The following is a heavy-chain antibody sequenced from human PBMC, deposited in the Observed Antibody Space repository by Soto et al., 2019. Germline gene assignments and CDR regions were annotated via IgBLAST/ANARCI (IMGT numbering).Heavy chain of an antibody. J-gene: IGHJ4*02. V-gene: IGHV4-34*01. CDR3: RAVVPAAIFLDY. CDR1: GGSFSGYY. D-gene: IGHD2-2*01. Sequence: SETLSLTCAVYGGSFSGYYWSWIRQPPGKGLEWIGEINHSGSTNYNPSLKSRVTISVDTSKNQFSLKLSSVTAADTAVYYCRAVVPAAIFLDYWGQGTLVTV. CDR2: INHSGST.